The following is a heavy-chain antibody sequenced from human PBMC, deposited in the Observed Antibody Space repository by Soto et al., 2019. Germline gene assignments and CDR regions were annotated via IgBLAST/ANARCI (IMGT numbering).Heavy chain of an antibody. CDR2: INPSGGST. CDR1: GYTLTSYF. V-gene: IGHV1-46*01. J-gene: IGHJ6*02. D-gene: IGHD6-13*01. Sequence: GASVKVSCKASGYTLTSYFIQWVRQAPGQGPEWMGIINPSGGSTAYAQRFQGRVTMTRDTSTSTVYMDMSSLRPDDTAVYYCARGSPGTGYGMDVWGQGTTVTVSS. CDR3: ARGSPGTGYGMDV.